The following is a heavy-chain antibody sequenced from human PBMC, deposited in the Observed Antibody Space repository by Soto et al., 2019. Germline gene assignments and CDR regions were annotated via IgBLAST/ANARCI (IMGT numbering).Heavy chain of an antibody. D-gene: IGHD5-12*01. CDR1: GYTFTDYY. J-gene: IGHJ4*02. V-gene: IGHV1-2*02. Sequence: ASVKVSCKASGYTFTDYYIHWVRLAPGQGLDWMGWINPKSGLTSHAQNFRGRVTMTRDTSISTVYMELNRLTSDDRAIYYCARRDRSGSFDYWGQGTRVTVSS. CDR3: ARRDRSGSFDY. CDR2: INPKSGLT.